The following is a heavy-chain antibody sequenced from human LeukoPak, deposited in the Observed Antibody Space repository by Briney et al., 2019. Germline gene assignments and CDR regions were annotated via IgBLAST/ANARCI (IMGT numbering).Heavy chain of an antibody. CDR2: IYPGDSDT. CDR3: ARGRELLDY. Sequence: GASLQISCKGSGSIFTSYWIGWVRPLPGKGLEWMGIIYPGDSDTRYSPSFQGQVTISADKSISTAYLQWSSLKASDTAMYYCARGRELLDYWGQGTLVTVSS. CDR1: GSIFTSYW. J-gene: IGHJ4*02. D-gene: IGHD1-26*01. V-gene: IGHV5-51*01.